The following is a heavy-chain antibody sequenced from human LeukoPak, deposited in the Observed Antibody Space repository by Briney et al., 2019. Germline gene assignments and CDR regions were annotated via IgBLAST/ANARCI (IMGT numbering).Heavy chain of an antibody. CDR1: GLTFSTYE. V-gene: IGHV3-48*03. Sequence: SGGSLRLSCAASGLTFSTYEMNWVRRAPGKGLEWVSYISSSASTIYYADSVKGRFTISRDNAKNALFLHMKSLRAEDTAVYYCALYCSSASCYHYYGMDVWGQGTTVTVSS. CDR2: ISSSASTI. CDR3: ALYCSSASCYHYYGMDV. D-gene: IGHD2-2*01. J-gene: IGHJ6*02.